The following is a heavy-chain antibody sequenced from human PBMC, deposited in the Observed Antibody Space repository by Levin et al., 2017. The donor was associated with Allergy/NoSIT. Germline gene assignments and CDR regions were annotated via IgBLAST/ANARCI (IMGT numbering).Heavy chain of an antibody. CDR1: GFIFSDHY. CDR3: ARRIVTTGGSESFDI. CDR2: IRNIANSYTT. Sequence: GGSLRLSCAASGFIFSDHYMDWVRQAPGKGLEWVGRIRNIANSYTTEYAASVKCRFTISRDDSKSSLSLQMNSLKNEDTAMYYCARRIVTTGGSESFDIWGQGTMVTVSS. D-gene: IGHD5-12*01. J-gene: IGHJ3*02. V-gene: IGHV3-72*01.